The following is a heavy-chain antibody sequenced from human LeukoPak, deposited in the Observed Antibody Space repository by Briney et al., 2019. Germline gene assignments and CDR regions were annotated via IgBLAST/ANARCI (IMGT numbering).Heavy chain of an antibody. CDR3: AKDRGGYNPNYFDY. D-gene: IGHD5-24*01. J-gene: IGHJ4*02. CDR1: GFTFSSYG. Sequence: GGSLRLSCAASGFTFSSYGMHWVRQAPGKGLEWVAVISYDGSNKYYADSVKGRFTISRDNSKNTLYLQMNSLRAEDTAVYYCAKDRGGYNPNYFDYWGQGTLVTVSS. CDR2: ISYDGSNK. V-gene: IGHV3-30*18.